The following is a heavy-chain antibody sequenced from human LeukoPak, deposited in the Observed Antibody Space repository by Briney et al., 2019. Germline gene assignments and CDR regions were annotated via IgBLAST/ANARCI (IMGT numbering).Heavy chain of an antibody. CDR2: INPSGRI. Sequence: SETLSLTCAVYGGSFSGYYWTWIRQAPGKGLEWIGEINPSGRISYNPYLNCRLPISVDASKNQFSLNLRSLTAADTAVYYCARGRQEVSMILLFMTALSYYLDVWGKRTTVTIS. D-gene: IGHD3-22*01. V-gene: IGHV4-34*01. J-gene: IGHJ6*03. CDR3: ARGRQEVSMILLFMTALSYYLDV. CDR1: GGSFSGYY.